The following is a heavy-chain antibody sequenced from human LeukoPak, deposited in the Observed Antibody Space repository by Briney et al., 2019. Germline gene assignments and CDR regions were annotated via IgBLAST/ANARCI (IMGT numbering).Heavy chain of an antibody. CDR1: GFTFYDYD. CDR3: ARKGYCSSTTCYGIDY. J-gene: IGHJ4*02. Sequence: WGSLTLSCAASGFTFYDYDRSWVRHAPGKGLEWVSNMTKNGIMTGYADSVKGRFTISSDNAKRFLYLQMNNRRVEDTAFYYCARKGYCSSTTCYGIDYWGRGTLVTVSS. V-gene: IGHV3-20*04. D-gene: IGHD2-2*01. CDR2: MTKNGIMT.